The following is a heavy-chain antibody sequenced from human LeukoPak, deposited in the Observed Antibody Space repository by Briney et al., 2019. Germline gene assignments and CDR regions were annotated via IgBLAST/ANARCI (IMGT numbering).Heavy chain of an antibody. Sequence: PSETLSLTCTVSGGSISSSSYYWGWIRHPPGKGLEWIGSIYYSGSTYYNPSLKSRVTISVDTSKNQFSLKVSSVTAADTAVYYCATRGGGRGIAAAGDFDYWGQGILVTVSS. CDR2: IYYSGST. J-gene: IGHJ4*02. D-gene: IGHD6-13*01. V-gene: IGHV4-39*01. CDR1: GGSISSSSYY. CDR3: ATRGGGRGIAAAGDFDY.